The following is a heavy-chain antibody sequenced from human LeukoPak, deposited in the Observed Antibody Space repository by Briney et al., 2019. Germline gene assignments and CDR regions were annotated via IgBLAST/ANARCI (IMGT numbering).Heavy chain of an antibody. J-gene: IGHJ6*03. D-gene: IGHD2-15*01. V-gene: IGHV3-21*01. CDR3: ARSADCSGGRCPDHMDV. CDR1: GFTFSTYW. CDR2: ISSSSTYI. Sequence: NAGGSLRLSCAASGFTFSTYWMSWVRQAPGKGLEWVSSISSSSTYIYYADSVRGRFTIFRDNAKNSLYLQMNSLRVEDTAVYYCARSADCSGGRCPDHMDVWGKGTTVTVSS.